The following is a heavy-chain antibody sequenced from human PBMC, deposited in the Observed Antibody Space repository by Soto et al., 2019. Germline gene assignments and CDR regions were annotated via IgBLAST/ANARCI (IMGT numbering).Heavy chain of an antibody. D-gene: IGHD3-10*01. Sequence: ASVKLSCKVSGYTLTELSMHWVRQAPGKGLEWMGGFDPEDGETIYAQKFQGRVTMTEDTSTDTAYMELSSLRSEDTAVYYCATDLDYYGSGSYYGYWGQGTLVTVSS. CDR3: ATDLDYYGSGSYYGY. CDR1: GYTLTELS. J-gene: IGHJ4*02. CDR2: FDPEDGET. V-gene: IGHV1-24*01.